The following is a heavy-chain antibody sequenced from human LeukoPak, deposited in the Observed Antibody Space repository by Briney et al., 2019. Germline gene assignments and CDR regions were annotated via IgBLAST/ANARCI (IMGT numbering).Heavy chain of an antibody. CDR1: GGTFSSYA. CDR3: ASGRIASSLDY. CDR2: IIPILGIA. D-gene: IGHD6-13*01. J-gene: IGHJ4*02. Sequence: SVKVSCKVSGGTFSSYAISWVRQAPGQGLEWMGRIIPILGIANYAQKFQGRVTITADKSTSTAYMELSSLRSEDTAVYYCASGRIASSLDYWGQGTLVTVSS. V-gene: IGHV1-69*04.